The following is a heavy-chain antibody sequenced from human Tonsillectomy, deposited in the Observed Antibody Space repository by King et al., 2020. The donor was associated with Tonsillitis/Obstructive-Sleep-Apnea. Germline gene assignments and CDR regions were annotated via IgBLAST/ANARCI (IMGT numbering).Heavy chain of an antibody. CDR2: IIPIFGTA. CDR3: ARENKYQRAFDI. D-gene: IGHD2-2*01. V-gene: IGHV1-69*01. Sequence: VQLVESGAEVKKPGSSVKVSCKASGGTFSSYAISCVRQAPVQVLECMLGIIPIFGTANYAQKFQGRVTITADESTSTAYMELSSLRSEDTAVYYCARENKYQRAFDIWGQGTMVTVSS. J-gene: IGHJ3*02. CDR1: GGTFSSYA.